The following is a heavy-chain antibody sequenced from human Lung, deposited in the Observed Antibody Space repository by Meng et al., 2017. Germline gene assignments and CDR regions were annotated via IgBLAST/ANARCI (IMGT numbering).Heavy chain of an antibody. D-gene: IGHD3-10*01. CDR3: ARGKRRYYYGSGSYYATAPVFDY. V-gene: IGHV4-34*01. J-gene: IGHJ4*02. CDR2: INHSGST. Sequence: SETLSLTCAVYGWSFSGYYWSWIRQPPGKGLEWIGEINHSGSTNYNPSLKSRVTISVDTSKNQFSLKLSSVTAADTAVYYCARGKRRYYYGSGSYYATAPVFDYWGQGTLVTVSS. CDR1: GWSFSGYY.